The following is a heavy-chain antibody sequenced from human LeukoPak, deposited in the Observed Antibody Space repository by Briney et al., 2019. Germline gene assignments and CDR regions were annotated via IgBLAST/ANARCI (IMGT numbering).Heavy chain of an antibody. CDR2: INHSGST. D-gene: IGHD5-24*01. Sequence: NASETLSLTCAVYGGSFSGYYWSWIRQPPGKGLEWIGEINHSGSTNYNPSLKSRVTISVDTSKNQFSLKLNSVTAADTAVYYCARHGQNDGYPLDYWGQGTLVSVSS. CDR1: GGSFSGYY. CDR3: ARHGQNDGYPLDY. J-gene: IGHJ4*02. V-gene: IGHV4-34*01.